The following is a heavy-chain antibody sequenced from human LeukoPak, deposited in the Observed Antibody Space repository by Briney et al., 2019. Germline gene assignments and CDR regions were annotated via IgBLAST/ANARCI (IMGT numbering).Heavy chain of an antibody. Sequence: GGSLRLSCVASGFTFSSYSMNWVRQAPGKGLEWVSSITSSSTYIYYADSVKGRFTISRDNAKNSLYLQMNSLRAEDTAVYYCARDLLEGDFSSGPDYWGQGTLVTVSS. CDR3: ARDLLEGDFSSGPDY. J-gene: IGHJ4*02. CDR1: GFTFSSYS. D-gene: IGHD6-19*01. CDR2: ITSSSTYI. V-gene: IGHV3-21*01.